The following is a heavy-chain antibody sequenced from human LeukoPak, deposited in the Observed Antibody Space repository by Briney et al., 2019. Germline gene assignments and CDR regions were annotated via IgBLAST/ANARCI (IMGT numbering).Heavy chain of an antibody. J-gene: IGHJ4*02. Sequence: PSETLSLTCAVYGGSFSGYYWSWIRQPPGKGLEWIGEINHSGSTNYNPSLKSRVTISVDTSKNQFSLKLSSVTAADTAVYYCALTYGSGSVQVGWGQGTLVTVSS. CDR1: GGSFSGYY. D-gene: IGHD3-10*01. CDR2: INHSGST. V-gene: IGHV4-34*01. CDR3: ALTYGSGSVQVG.